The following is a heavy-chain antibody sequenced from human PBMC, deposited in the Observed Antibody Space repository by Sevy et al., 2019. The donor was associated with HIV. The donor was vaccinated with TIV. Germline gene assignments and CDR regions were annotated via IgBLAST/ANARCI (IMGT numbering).Heavy chain of an antibody. Sequence: GGSLRLSCAASGFTFSSYAMNWVRQAPGKGLEWVSAISGSGGSTYYADSVKGRFTISRDNSKNTLYLQMNSLRAEDTAVYYCAKDPGPNPKLLPRIAAPGWFDPWGQRTLVTVSS. D-gene: IGHD6-13*01. J-gene: IGHJ5*02. CDR2: ISGSGGST. CDR3: AKDPGPNPKLLPRIAAPGWFDP. CDR1: GFTFSSYA. V-gene: IGHV3-23*01.